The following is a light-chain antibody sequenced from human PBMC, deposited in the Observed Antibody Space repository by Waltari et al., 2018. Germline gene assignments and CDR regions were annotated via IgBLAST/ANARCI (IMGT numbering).Light chain of an antibody. Sequence: QLELTQSPSASASLGASVKLTCTLSSGHITNVGAWHQQQPQKGPRYLMKVNSDGSHSRGDEIPDRVSGSSSGAERYLTISSLQSEDEADYYCQTGGHGTWVFGGGTNLTVL. V-gene: IGLV4-69*01. CDR3: QTGGHGTWV. J-gene: IGLJ3*02. CDR1: SGHITNV. CDR2: VNSDGSH.